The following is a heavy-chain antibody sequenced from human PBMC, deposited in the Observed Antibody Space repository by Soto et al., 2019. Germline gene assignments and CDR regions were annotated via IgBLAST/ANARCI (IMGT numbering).Heavy chain of an antibody. D-gene: IGHD6-13*01. CDR3: ARTLEWQQLGYYYYGMDV. Sequence: PGGSLRLSCVASGFTFSSYSMNWVRQAPGKGLEWVSSISSSSSYIYYADSVKGRFTISRDNAKNSLYLQMNSLRAEDTAVYYCARTLEWQQLGYYYYGMDVWGQGTTVTVSS. CDR2: ISSSSSYI. V-gene: IGHV3-21*01. CDR1: GFTFSSYS. J-gene: IGHJ6*02.